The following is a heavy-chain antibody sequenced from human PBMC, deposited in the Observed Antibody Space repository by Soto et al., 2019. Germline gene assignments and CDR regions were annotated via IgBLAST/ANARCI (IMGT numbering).Heavy chain of an antibody. CDR1: GLTVSTNY. Sequence: EVQLVETGGGLIQPGGSLRLSCAASGLTVSTNYLSWVRQAPGKGLEWVSIIYSDGSTFYGGSLRGRFTISRDNSKNTLYLQMDSLRAEDTAVYYCARARDSTIGTRINTMDVWGQGTTVTVSS. V-gene: IGHV3-53*02. CDR3: ARARDSTIGTRINTMDV. J-gene: IGHJ6*02. CDR2: IYSDGST. D-gene: IGHD4-4*01.